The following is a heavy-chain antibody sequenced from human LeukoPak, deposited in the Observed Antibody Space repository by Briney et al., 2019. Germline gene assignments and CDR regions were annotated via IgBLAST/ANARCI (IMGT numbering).Heavy chain of an antibody. V-gene: IGHV4-59*01. CDR3: ARGIIVGATWGENDNWFDH. CDR2: IYYSGNT. J-gene: IGHJ5*02. CDR1: GDSISSYY. Sequence: SETLSLTCTVSGDSISSYYWSWIRQPPGKGLEWIGYIYYSGNTNYNPSLKSRVTISVDTSKNQFYLKMSSVTAADTAVYYCARGIIVGATWGENDNWFDHWGQGTLVTVSS. D-gene: IGHD1-26*01.